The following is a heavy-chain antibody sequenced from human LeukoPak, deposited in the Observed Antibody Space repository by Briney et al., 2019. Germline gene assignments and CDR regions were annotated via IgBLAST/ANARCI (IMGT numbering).Heavy chain of an antibody. Sequence: GGSLRLSCSASGFTFSTYDMHWVRQAPGKGLEWVSGINPAGDTYYPGSVKGRFTISREDAKNSFYLQMNSLRAGDTAVYYCARGDCTGGSSSSMDVWGQGTTVTVSS. V-gene: IGHV3-13*04. CDR3: ARGDCTGGSSSSMDV. CDR1: GFTFSTYD. D-gene: IGHD2-8*02. CDR2: INPAGDT. J-gene: IGHJ6*02.